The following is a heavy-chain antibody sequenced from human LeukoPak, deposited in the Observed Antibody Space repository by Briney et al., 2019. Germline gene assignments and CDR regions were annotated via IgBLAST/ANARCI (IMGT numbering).Heavy chain of an antibody. CDR2: FDPEHAET. CDR3: ARDVVGATPPDY. Sequence: PEASVKVSCKVSGYTLNEISMHWVRQAPGKGPEWMGGFDPEHAETIYAQKFQGRVTMTEDTSTDTAYMELSSLRSEDTAVYYCARDVVGATPPDYWGQGTLVTVSS. J-gene: IGHJ4*02. D-gene: IGHD1-26*01. CDR1: GYTLNEIS. V-gene: IGHV1-24*01.